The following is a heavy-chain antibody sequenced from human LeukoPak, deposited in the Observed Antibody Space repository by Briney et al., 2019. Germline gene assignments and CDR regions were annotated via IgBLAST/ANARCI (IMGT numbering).Heavy chain of an antibody. CDR3: ARLDQVTYSSTWGFDC. J-gene: IGHJ4*02. Sequence: GGSLRLSCAASGFTFSNYWMYWVRQAPGKGLVWVSHINSDGSSTSYADSVKGRFTISRDNAKNTLYLQMNSPRAEDTAVYYCARLDQVTYSSTWGFDCWGQGTLATVSS. V-gene: IGHV3-74*01. CDR2: INSDGSST. D-gene: IGHD6-13*01. CDR1: GFTFSNYW.